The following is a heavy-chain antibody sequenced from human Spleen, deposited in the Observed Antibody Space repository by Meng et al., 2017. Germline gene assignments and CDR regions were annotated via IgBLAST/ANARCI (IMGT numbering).Heavy chain of an antibody. J-gene: IGHJ4*02. D-gene: IGHD7-27*01. CDR2: ISNYNGIA. CDR1: HYTFTGYG. CDR3: ARDSTGDLEY. V-gene: IGHV1-18*01. Sequence: QVQVVQSGAEVKRPGAAVKVSCKASHYTFTGYGVSWVRQAPGQGLEWMGWISNYNGIANYAQRFQGRVTMTTDTSTATAYMELTNLRSDDTAIYYCARDSTGDLEYWGQGTLVTVSS.